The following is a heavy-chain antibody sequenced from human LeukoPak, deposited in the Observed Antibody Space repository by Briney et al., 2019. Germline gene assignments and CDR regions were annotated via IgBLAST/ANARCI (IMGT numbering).Heavy chain of an antibody. Sequence: PGGSLRLSCAASRFTFSSYAMSWVRQAPGKGLVWVSRISTDGSSTTYADSVKGRFTISRDNGRNMLYLQMYSLRAEDTAVYYCASYLTSIPSGMDVWGQGTTVTVSS. D-gene: IGHD2/OR15-2a*01. J-gene: IGHJ6*02. V-gene: IGHV3-74*01. CDR3: ASYLTSIPSGMDV. CDR2: ISTDGSST. CDR1: RFTFSSYA.